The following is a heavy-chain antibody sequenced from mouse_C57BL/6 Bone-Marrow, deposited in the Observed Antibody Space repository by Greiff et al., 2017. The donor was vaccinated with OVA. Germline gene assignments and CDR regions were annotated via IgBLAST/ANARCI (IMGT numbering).Heavy chain of an antibody. D-gene: IGHD1-1*01. CDR3: TPIYCYGWFAY. V-gene: IGHV14-4*01. CDR1: GFNIKDDY. Sequence: VQLQQSGAELVRPGASVKLSCTASGFNIKDDYMHWVKQRPEQGLEWIGWIDPENGDTEYASKFQGKATITADTSSNTAYLQLSSLTSEDTAVYDCTPIYCYGWFAYWGQGTLVTVSA. J-gene: IGHJ3*01. CDR2: IDPENGDT.